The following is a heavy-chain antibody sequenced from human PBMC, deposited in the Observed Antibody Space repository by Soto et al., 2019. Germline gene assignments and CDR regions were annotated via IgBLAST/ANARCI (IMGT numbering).Heavy chain of an antibody. Sequence: ASVKVSCKASGVTFSSYAISWVRQAPGQGLEWMGGIIPIFGTANYAQKFQGRVTITADESTSTAYMELSSLRSEDTAVYYCARGGGAMARRLYYYGMDVWGQGTTVTVSS. CDR2: IIPIFGTA. CDR1: GVTFSSYA. V-gene: IGHV1-69*13. J-gene: IGHJ6*02. D-gene: IGHD5-18*01. CDR3: ARGGGAMARRLYYYGMDV.